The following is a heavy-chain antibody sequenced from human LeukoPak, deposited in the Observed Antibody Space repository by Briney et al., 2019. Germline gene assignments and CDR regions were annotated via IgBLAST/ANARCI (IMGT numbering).Heavy chain of an antibody. V-gene: IGHV3-48*03. J-gene: IGHJ4*02. D-gene: IGHD2-2*01. Sequence: AGGSLRLSCAAPGFTFSSYEMNWVRQAPGKGLEWVSYISSTSGSTIYYADSVKGRFTISRDNAKNSLYLQMNSLRAEDTAVYYCARRYCSSTSCLLDYWGQGTLVTVSS. CDR1: GFTFSSYE. CDR2: ISSTSGSTI. CDR3: ARRYCSSTSCLLDY.